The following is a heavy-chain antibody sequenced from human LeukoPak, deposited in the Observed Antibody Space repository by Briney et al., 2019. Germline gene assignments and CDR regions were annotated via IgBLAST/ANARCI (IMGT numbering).Heavy chain of an antibody. CDR1: GGSFSGYY. J-gene: IGHJ4*02. CDR2: INHSGST. V-gene: IGHV4-34*01. Sequence: SENLSRTGAVDGGSFSGYYWSWIRQPPGKGLEWIGEINHSGSTNYNPSLKSRVTISVDTSKNQFSLKLSSVTAADRAVYYCARGGYDILTGYYNGFDYWGQGTLVTVSS. CDR3: ARGGYDILTGYYNGFDY. D-gene: IGHD3-9*01.